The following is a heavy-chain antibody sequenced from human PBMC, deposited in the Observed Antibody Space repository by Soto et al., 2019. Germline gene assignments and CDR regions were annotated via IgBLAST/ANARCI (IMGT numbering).Heavy chain of an antibody. CDR2: IVPIFETL. Sequence: VQLVQSGAEVKKPGSSVKVSCKASGATFSGYAINWVRQAPGQGLEWLGRIVPIFETLNYAERFRGRVAITADESTTTVYMELTNLTHEDTAVYYCVVMGNVAVSNPRSFDYWGQGTQVTVSS. CDR3: VVMGNVAVSNPRSFDY. J-gene: IGHJ4*02. CDR1: GATFSGYA. D-gene: IGHD6-19*01. V-gene: IGHV1-69*18.